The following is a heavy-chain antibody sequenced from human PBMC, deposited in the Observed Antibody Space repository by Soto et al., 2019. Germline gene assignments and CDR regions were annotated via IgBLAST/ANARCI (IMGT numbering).Heavy chain of an antibody. CDR2: ISGSGGST. CDR3: AKVYRYCSGGSCYEYYFDY. J-gene: IGHJ4*02. D-gene: IGHD2-15*01. V-gene: IGHV3-23*01. Sequence: GGSLRLSCAASGFTFSSYAMSWVRQAPGKGLEWVSAISGSGGSTNYADSVKGRFTISRDNSKNTLYLQMNSLRAEDTAVYYCAKVYRYCSGGSCYEYYFDYWGQGTLVTVSS. CDR1: GFTFSSYA.